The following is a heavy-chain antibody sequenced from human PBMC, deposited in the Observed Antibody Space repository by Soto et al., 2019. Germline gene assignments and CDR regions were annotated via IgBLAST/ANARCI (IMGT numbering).Heavy chain of an antibody. CDR3: ARLLTTVSLGMDV. D-gene: IGHD4-17*01. J-gene: IGHJ6*02. V-gene: IGHV1-69*02. Sequence: QVQLVQSGAEVKKPGSSVKVSCKASGGTFSSYTISWVRQAPGQGLEWMGRIIPILGIANYARKFQGRVTITADKSTSTAYMELSSLRSEDTAVYYCARLLTTVSLGMDVWGQGTTVTVSS. CDR2: IIPILGIA. CDR1: GGTFSSYT.